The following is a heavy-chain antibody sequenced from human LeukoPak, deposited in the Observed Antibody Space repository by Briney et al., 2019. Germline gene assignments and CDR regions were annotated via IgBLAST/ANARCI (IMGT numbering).Heavy chain of an antibody. D-gene: IGHD3-3*01. Sequence: SETLTLTCTVCGGSITSSYWSWIRQSPGKGLEWIGYIHYTGSTNYNPSLRSRVTISVDTSKNQLSLKLSSVTAADTAVYYCARGSASSKWFDPWGQGTLVTVSS. J-gene: IGHJ5*02. CDR2: IHYTGST. CDR1: GGSITSSY. CDR3: ARGSASSKWFDP. V-gene: IGHV4-59*01.